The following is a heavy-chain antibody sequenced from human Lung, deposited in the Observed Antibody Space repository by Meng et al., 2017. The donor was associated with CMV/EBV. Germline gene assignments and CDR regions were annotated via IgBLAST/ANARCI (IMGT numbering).Heavy chain of an antibody. V-gene: IGHV4-31*02. CDR3: ATGLYGSGSYWGY. CDR1: GGFISRGGFY. D-gene: IGHD3-10*01. Sequence: GSGGFISRGGFYWTWIRQHPGKGLEWIGNIYYSGSTHYNPSLKSRLTISLDTSKNQFSLKLSSVTAADTAVYYCATGLYGSGSYWGYWGQGTLVTVSS. CDR2: IYYSGST. J-gene: IGHJ1*01.